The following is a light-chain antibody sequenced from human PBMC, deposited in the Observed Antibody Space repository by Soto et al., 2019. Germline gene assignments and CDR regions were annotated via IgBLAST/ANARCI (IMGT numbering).Light chain of an antibody. CDR3: SSYTSSSTPVV. CDR1: SSDVGGYNY. CDR2: EVS. J-gene: IGLJ2*01. V-gene: IGLV2-14*01. Sequence: QSVLTQPASVSGSPGQSITISCTGTSSDVGGYNYVSWYQQHPGKAPKLMIYEVSNRPSGVSNRFSGSKSGNTASLTISGLQPEDEADYYCSSYTSSSTPVVFGGGTKLT.